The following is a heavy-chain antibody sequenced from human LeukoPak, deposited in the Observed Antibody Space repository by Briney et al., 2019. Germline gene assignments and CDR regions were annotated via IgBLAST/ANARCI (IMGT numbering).Heavy chain of an antibody. CDR3: ARVKGYCSSTSCNLYFQH. J-gene: IGHJ1*01. D-gene: IGHD2-2*01. Sequence: SETLSLTCTVSGGSISSYYWSWIRQPPGKGLEWIGYIYYSGSTNYNPSLKSRVTISVDTSKNQFSLKLSSVTAADTAVYYCARVKGYCSSTSCNLYFQHWGQGTLVTVSS. CDR1: GGSISSYY. V-gene: IGHV4-59*08. CDR2: IYYSGST.